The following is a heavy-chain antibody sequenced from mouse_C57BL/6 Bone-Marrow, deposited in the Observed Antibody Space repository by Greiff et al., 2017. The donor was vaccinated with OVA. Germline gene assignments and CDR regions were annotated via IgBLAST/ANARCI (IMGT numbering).Heavy chain of an antibody. J-gene: IGHJ2*01. V-gene: IGHV5-15*01. CDR2: ISNLAYSI. CDR1: GFTFSDYG. CDR3: AKLSAYYFDY. Sequence: EVQLVESGGGLVQPGGSLKLSCAASGFTFSDYGMAWVRQAPRKGPEWVAFISNLAYSIYYADTVTGRFTISRENANNTLYLEMSSQRSEDSAVYYCAKLSAYYFDYWGQGTTLTVSS.